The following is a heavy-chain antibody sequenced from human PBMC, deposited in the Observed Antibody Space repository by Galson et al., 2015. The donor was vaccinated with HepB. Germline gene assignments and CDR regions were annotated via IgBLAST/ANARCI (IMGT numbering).Heavy chain of an antibody. D-gene: IGHD2-2*01. V-gene: IGHV1-18*04. CDR2: ISANSGNT. CDR3: ARIYCNSTRCSGPGYSGMDV. CDR1: GYTFTTNG. J-gene: IGHJ6*02. Sequence: SVKVSCKASGYTFTTNGISWVRQAPGQGLEWMGWISANSGNTKYAQNLQGRVTITAGESTSTAYMELSSLRSEDTAVYYCARIYCNSTRCSGPGYSGMDVWGQGTTVTVSS.